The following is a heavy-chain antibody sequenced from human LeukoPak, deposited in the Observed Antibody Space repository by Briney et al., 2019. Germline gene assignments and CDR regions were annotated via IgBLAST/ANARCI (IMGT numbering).Heavy chain of an antibody. V-gene: IGHV4-34*01. D-gene: IGHD6-6*01. CDR1: GGSFSGYY. CDR3: ARDKGTSYLSSFDY. Sequence: PSETLSLTCAVYGGSFSGYYWSWIRQPPGKGLEWIGEINHSGSTNYNLSLKSRVTISVDTSENQFSLKLSSVTAADTAVYYCARDKGTSYLSSFDYWGQGTLVTVSS. CDR2: INHSGST. J-gene: IGHJ4*02.